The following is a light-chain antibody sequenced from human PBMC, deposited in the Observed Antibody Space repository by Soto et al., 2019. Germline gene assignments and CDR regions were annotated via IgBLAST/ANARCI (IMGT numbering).Light chain of an antibody. CDR3: EAWDTNTRV. J-gene: IGLJ3*02. V-gene: IGLV4-60*02. CDR2: IEGSGSY. CDR1: RGHSTYI. Sequence: QPVLTQSSSASASLGSSVKHTCTLSRGHSTYIIAWHQQQPGKAPRFLMRIEGSGSYQKGSGVLDRFSGSSSGADRYLTISNLQLEDEADYYCEAWDTNTRVFGGGTKVTVL.